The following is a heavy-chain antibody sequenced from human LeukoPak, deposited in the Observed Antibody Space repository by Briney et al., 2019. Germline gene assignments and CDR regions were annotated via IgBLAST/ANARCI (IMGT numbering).Heavy chain of an antibody. CDR3: ARGSRGGFGESNWFDP. V-gene: IGHV3-7*01. CDR2: INQGGSEI. D-gene: IGHD3-10*01. CDR1: GFTFSGYW. J-gene: IGHJ5*02. Sequence: GGSLRLSCVASGFTFSGYWTSWVRQAPGKGLEWVANINQGGSEIYYADSVKGRFTISRDNAKNSLYLQMNSLRAEDTAVYYCARGSRGGFGESNWFDPWGQGTLVTVSS.